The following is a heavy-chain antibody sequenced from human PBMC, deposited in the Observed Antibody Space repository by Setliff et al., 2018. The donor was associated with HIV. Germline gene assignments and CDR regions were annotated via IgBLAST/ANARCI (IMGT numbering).Heavy chain of an antibody. CDR3: AKGDSSSEGMDV. CDR2: MSYDGNNK. J-gene: IGHJ6*03. Sequence: GGSLRLSCAASGFIFSSYAMHWVRQAPGKGLEWVAVMSYDGNNKYYADSVKGRFTISRDNAKDSLFLQMNSLRAEDTAVYYCAKGDSSSEGMDVWGKGATVTVSS. CDR1: GFIFSSYA. V-gene: IGHV3-30*07. D-gene: IGHD6-13*01.